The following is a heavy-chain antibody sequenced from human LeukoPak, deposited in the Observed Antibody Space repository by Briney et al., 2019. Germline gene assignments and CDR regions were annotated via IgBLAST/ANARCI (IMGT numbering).Heavy chain of an antibody. J-gene: IGHJ5*02. CDR1: GFTFSTYW. CDR2: IKQDGSEK. CDR3: ARGGEEPYGDARFDP. Sequence: AGGSLRLSCAASGFTFSTYWMSWVRQAPGKGLEWVANIKQDGSEKYYVDSVKGRFTISRDNAKNSLYLQMNSLRAEDTAVYYCARGGEEPYGDARFDPWGQGTLVTVSS. V-gene: IGHV3-7*01. D-gene: IGHD4-17*01.